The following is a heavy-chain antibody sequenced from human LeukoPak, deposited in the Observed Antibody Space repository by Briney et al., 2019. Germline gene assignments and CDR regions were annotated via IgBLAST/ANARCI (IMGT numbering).Heavy chain of an antibody. CDR3: AKAALSLFNWFDP. Sequence: GASVKVSCKASGGTFSSYAISWMRQAPGQGLEWMGGIIPIFGTTNYAQKFQGRVTITAGEPTNTAYMELSSLRSEDSAVYYCAKAALSLFNWFDPWGQGTLVTVSS. D-gene: IGHD3-16*01. J-gene: IGHJ5*02. V-gene: IGHV1-69*13. CDR2: IIPIFGTT. CDR1: GGTFSSYA.